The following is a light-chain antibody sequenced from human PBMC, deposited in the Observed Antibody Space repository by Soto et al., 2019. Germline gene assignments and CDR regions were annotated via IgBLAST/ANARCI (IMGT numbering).Light chain of an antibody. CDR1: QTISNW. CDR2: DAS. CDR3: QQYHTYSLT. Sequence: DIQMTQSPSTLSASLGDRVTITCRASQTISNWLAWYQQNPGKAPNLLIYDASSLESGVPSRFSGSGSGTEFTLTIISLQPDDFATYYCQQYHTYSLTFGQGTKVDI. J-gene: IGKJ1*01. V-gene: IGKV1-5*01.